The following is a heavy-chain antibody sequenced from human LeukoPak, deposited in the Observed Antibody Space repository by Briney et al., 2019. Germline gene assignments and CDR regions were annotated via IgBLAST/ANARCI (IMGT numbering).Heavy chain of an antibody. CDR3: ARALGTVTLYYLDY. J-gene: IGHJ4*02. CDR1: GYTFTSYG. D-gene: IGHD4-11*01. V-gene: IGHV1-18*01. CDR2: ISAYNGNT. Sequence: ASVKVSCKASGYTFTSYGISWVRQAPGQGLEWMGWISAYNGNTNYAQKLQGRVTMTTDTSTSTAYMELRSLRSDDTAVYYCARALGTVTLYYLDYWGQGTLVTVSS.